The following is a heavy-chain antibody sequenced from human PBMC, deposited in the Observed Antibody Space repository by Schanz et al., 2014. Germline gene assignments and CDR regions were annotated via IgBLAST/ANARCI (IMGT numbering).Heavy chain of an antibody. CDR2: IYSGGST. CDR1: GFTVSINY. J-gene: IGHJ5*02. CDR3: STLPAYFYDSGSYSWFDP. V-gene: IGHV3-66*04. D-gene: IGHD3-10*01. Sequence: EVQLVESGGGLVQPGGSLRLSCAASGFTVSINYMSWVRQAPGKGLEWVSVIYSGGSTYYADSVKGRFTISRDDSKSAVYLQMSGLRTEDTAFYYCSTLPAYFYDSGSYSWFDPWGPGTLVTVSS.